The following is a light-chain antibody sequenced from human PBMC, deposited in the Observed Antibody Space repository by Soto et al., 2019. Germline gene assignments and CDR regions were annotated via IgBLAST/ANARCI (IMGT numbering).Light chain of an antibody. J-gene: IGKJ3*01. Sequence: DVQMTQSPSSLSASVGDRITITCQASQDIGKFLNWYQQKPGKAPKILIYDGSNLETVVPGRFRGGGSGIHFTFPISSLQPEDIGTYYCQQYVNVVFTFGPGTKVDLK. CDR1: QDIGKF. CDR3: QQYVNVVFT. CDR2: DGS. V-gene: IGKV1-33*01.